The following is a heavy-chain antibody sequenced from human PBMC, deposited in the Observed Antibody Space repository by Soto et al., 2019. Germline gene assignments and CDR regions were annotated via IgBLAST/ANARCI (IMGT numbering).Heavy chain of an antibody. CDR3: ARTIFGVVTHYSYLDV. CDR2: IKQDGNDL. V-gene: IGHV3-7*01. D-gene: IGHD3-3*01. J-gene: IGHJ6*03. Sequence: GGSLRLSCAASGFTFSSYWMSWVRQAPEKGLEWVANIKQDGNDLYFVDSVKGRFTISRDNAKNSLYLHMSSLRAEDTGVYYCARTIFGVVTHYSYLDVWGKGTTVNVSS. CDR1: GFTFSSYW.